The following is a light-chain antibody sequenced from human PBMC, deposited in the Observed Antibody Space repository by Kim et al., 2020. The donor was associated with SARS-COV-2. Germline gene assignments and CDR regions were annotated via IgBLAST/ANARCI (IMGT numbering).Light chain of an antibody. CDR1: SGNIADNY. CDR2: EAS. J-gene: IGLJ2*01. Sequence: GNTVAIASPRTSGNIADNYVQWYQQRPGSAPTIVIYEASERPSGVPDRFSGSIDTSSSSASLTISGLKTEDEADYYCQSYDISNVIFGGGTQLTVL. V-gene: IGLV6-57*03. CDR3: QSYDISNVI.